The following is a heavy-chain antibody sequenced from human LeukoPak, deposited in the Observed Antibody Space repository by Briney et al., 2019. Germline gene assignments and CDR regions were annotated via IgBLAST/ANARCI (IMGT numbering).Heavy chain of an antibody. Sequence: SETLSLTCTVSGGSISSHYWNWIRQPPGKGLEWIGYIYYSGSTNYNPPLKSRVTISLDTSQNQFSLKLSSVTAADTAVYYCARDGSRWTLDPWGQGTLVTVSS. V-gene: IGHV4-59*11. CDR3: ARDGSRWTLDP. CDR2: IYYSGST. CDR1: GGSISSHY. D-gene: IGHD6-13*01. J-gene: IGHJ5*02.